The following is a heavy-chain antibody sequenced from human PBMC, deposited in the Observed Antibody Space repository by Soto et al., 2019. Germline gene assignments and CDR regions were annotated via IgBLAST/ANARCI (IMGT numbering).Heavy chain of an antibody. J-gene: IGHJ4*02. D-gene: IGHD5-18*01. V-gene: IGHV3-30*03. CDR2: ISYDGGLQ. CDR3: VSDRGYGHASVPYS. Sequence: QAQLVESGGGVVQPGRSLRLSCAASGFTFSSYGMHWVRQAPGTGLGWVAVISYDGGLQHYADSVKGRFTISRDNSKNMVLLEMNSLRAEDTDVYYCVSDRGYGHASVPYSWGQGTLVSVSS. CDR1: GFTFSSYG.